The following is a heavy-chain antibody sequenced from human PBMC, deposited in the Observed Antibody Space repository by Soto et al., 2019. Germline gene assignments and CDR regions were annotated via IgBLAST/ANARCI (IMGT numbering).Heavy chain of an antibody. CDR3: ARDWPIIAAAAVSHYYGMDV. D-gene: IGHD6-13*01. CDR2: IIPIFGTA. J-gene: IGHJ6*02. CDR1: GGTFSSYA. Sequence: VKVSCKASGGTFSSYAISWVRQAPGQGLEWMGGIIPIFGTANYAQKFQGRVTITADESTSTAYMELSSLRSEDTAVYYCARDWPIIAAAAVSHYYGMDVWGQGTTVTVSS. V-gene: IGHV1-69*01.